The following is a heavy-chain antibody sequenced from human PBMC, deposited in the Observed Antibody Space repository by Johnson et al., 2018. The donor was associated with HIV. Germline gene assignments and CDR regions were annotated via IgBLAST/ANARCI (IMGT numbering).Heavy chain of an antibody. CDR2: IGTAGDT. J-gene: IGHJ3*02. D-gene: IGHD1-20*01. CDR3: TRSHTWNYLDAFDI. Sequence: VQLVESGGDLVQPGGSLRLSCAASGFTFSNYDIHWVRQATGKGLEWVSAIGTAGDTSYPGSVKGRFTISRENAKNSLYLQMNSLRAGDTAMYFCTRSHTWNYLDAFDIWGQGTMVTVSS. V-gene: IGHV3-13*01. CDR1: GFTFSNYD.